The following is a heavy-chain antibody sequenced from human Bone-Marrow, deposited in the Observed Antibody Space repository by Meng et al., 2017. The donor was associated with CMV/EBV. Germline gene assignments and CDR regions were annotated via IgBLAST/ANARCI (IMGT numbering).Heavy chain of an antibody. J-gene: IGHJ4*02. D-gene: IGHD1-26*01. CDR2: IGFNSGDT. CDR3: ARTAGGSYYHLDY. CDR1: GYTFTGYY. Sequence: ASVKVSCKTSGYTFTGYYIHWVRQAPGQGLEWMGWIGFNSGDTNYAQKFQGRVTMTRDTSISTAYMELSRLRSDDTAVYYCARTAGGSYYHLDYWAQGTLVTVS. V-gene: IGHV1-2*02.